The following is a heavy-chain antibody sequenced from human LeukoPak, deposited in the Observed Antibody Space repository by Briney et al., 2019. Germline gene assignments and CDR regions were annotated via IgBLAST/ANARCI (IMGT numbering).Heavy chain of an antibody. J-gene: IGHJ5*02. CDR3: AREGTREDKWFDP. CDR2: IIPIFGTA. CDR1: GGTFSSYA. V-gene: IGHV1-69*13. Sequence: GASVKVSCKASGGTFSSYAISWVRQAPGQGLEWMGGIIPIFGTANYAQKFQGRVTITADESTSTAYMELSSLRSEDTAVYYCAREGTREDKWFDPWGQGTLVTVSS. D-gene: IGHD1-1*01.